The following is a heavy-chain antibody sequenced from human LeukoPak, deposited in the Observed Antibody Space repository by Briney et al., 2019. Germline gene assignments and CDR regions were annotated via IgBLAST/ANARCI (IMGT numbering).Heavy chain of an antibody. CDR1: GFTFSNYA. CDR2: ISDSGGST. D-gene: IGHD3-10*01. J-gene: IGHJ4*02. CDR3: ARGARRVVRGVISYYFDY. Sequence: PGGSLRLSCAASGFTFSNYAMTWVRQAPGKGLEWVSGISDSGGSTYYADSVKGRFTISRDNSKNTLYLQMNSLRAEDTAIYYCARGARRVVRGVISYYFDYWGQGTLVTVSS. V-gene: IGHV3-23*01.